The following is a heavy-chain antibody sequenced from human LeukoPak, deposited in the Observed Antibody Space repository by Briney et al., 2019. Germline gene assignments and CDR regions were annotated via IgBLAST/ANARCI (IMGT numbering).Heavy chain of an antibody. J-gene: IGHJ3*02. V-gene: IGHV4-59*08. CDR1: GGFITGNY. D-gene: IGHD6-19*01. Sequence: PSETLSLTCAVSGGFITGNYWNWIRQTPGMRLEWIGYTSYSRTTIYNSYFKGRATMSIDTSKNQLYLNLTSVTATDTAVYYCGKLGHSDGWYLGAFDIWGQGTTVIVSS. CDR2: TSYSRTT. CDR3: GKLGHSDGWYLGAFDI.